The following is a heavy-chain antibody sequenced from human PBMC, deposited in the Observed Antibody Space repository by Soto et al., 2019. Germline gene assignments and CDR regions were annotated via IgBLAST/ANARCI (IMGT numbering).Heavy chain of an antibody. CDR1: GGSISSYY. V-gene: IGHV4-59*08. CDR3: ARPNDSGSSYAAFDI. D-gene: IGHD1-26*01. J-gene: IGHJ3*02. CDR2: IYYSGST. Sequence: SETLSLTCTVSGGSISSYYWSWIRQPPGKGLEWIGYIYYSGSTNYNPSLQSRVTISVDTSKNQFSLKLSSVTAADTAVYYCARPNDSGSSYAAFDIWGQGTMVTISS.